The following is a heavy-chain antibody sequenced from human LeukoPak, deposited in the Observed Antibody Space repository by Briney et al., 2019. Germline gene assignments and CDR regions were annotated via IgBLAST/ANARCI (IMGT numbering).Heavy chain of an antibody. Sequence: ASVKVSCKASGYTFTSYDINWVRQATGQGLEWMGWMNTNSGNTGYAQKFQGRVTMTRNTSISTAYMELSSLRSEDTAVYYCAREKAYCSSTSCYRRRAFDIWGQGTMVTVSS. D-gene: IGHD2-2*02. CDR2: MNTNSGNT. CDR3: AREKAYCSSTSCYRRRAFDI. J-gene: IGHJ3*02. V-gene: IGHV1-8*01. CDR1: GYTFTSYD.